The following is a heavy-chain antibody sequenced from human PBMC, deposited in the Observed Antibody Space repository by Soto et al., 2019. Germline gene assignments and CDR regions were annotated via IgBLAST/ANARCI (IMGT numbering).Heavy chain of an antibody. V-gene: IGHV1-2*02. CDR1: AYIFTDYY. CDR2: INPNNDDT. Sequence: ASVKVSCKASAYIFTDYYIHWVRQAPGQGLEWMGWINPNNDDTRYAQKFRGRVTVTMDTSISTAYMDLTRLTSDDTAVYYCARDRAAGAGIGWDYWGQGPLLTVSA. D-gene: IGHD6-13*01. CDR3: ARDRAAGAGIGWDY. J-gene: IGHJ4*01.